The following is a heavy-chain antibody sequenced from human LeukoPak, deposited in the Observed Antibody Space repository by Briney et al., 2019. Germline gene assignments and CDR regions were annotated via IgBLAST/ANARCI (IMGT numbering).Heavy chain of an antibody. V-gene: IGHV4-59*01. J-gene: IGHJ5*02. Sequence: PSETLSLTCTVSGGSISSYHWSWIRQPPGKGLEWIGYIYYSGSTNYNPSLKSRVTISVDTSKNQFSLKLSSVTAADTAVYYCAREGLGYGDYGFDPWGQGTLVTVSS. CDR2: IYYSGST. CDR1: GGSISSYH. D-gene: IGHD4-17*01. CDR3: AREGLGYGDYGFDP.